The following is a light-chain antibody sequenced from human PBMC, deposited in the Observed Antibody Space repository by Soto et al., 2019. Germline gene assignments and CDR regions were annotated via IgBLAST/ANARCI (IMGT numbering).Light chain of an antibody. J-gene: IGKJ2*01. Sequence: EIVLTKSPGTLSLSPGERATLSCRASQSVSSSYLDWYQQKPGQAPRLLIYGASSRATGIPDRFSGSGSGTDFTLTISRLEPEDFAVYYCQQYGSSPLYTFGQGTKLEIK. CDR2: GAS. V-gene: IGKV3-20*01. CDR3: QQYGSSPLYT. CDR1: QSVSSSY.